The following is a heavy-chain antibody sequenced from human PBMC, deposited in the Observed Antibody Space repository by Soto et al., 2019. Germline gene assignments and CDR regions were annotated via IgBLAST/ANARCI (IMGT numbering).Heavy chain of an antibody. J-gene: IGHJ5*02. CDR2: IYYSGST. CDR1: GGSISSSSYY. D-gene: IGHD1-26*01. CDR3: ARIQRSYHWFDP. Sequence: SETLSLTCTVSGGSISSSSYYWGWIRQPPGKGLEWIGYIYYSGSTYYNPSLKSRVTISVDTSKNQFSLKLSSVTAADTAVYYCARIQRSYHWFDPWGQGTLVTVSS. V-gene: IGHV4-30-4*08.